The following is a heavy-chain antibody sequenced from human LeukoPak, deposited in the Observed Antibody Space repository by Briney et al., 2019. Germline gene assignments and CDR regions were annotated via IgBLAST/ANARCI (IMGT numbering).Heavy chain of an antibody. CDR1: GFTFSSYA. CDR2: ISGGAGST. V-gene: IGHV3-23*01. CDR3: AKENLDYGGGLDY. Sequence: GGSLRLSCAASGFTFSSYAMSWVRQAPGKGLEWVSTISGGAGSTYYADSVKGRFTISRDNSKNTLYLQMNSLRAEDTAVYYCAKENLDYGGGLDYWGQGTLVTVSS. D-gene: IGHD3/OR15-3a*01. J-gene: IGHJ4*02.